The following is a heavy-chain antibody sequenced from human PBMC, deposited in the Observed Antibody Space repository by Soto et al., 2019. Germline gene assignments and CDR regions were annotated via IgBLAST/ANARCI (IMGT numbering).Heavy chain of an antibody. CDR1: GGSISSGDYY. D-gene: IGHD3-22*01. V-gene: IGHV4-30-4*01. Sequence: QVQLQESGPGLVKPSQTLSLTCTVSGGSISSGDYYWSWIRQPPGKGPEWIGYIYYSGSTYYNPSLKSPVSISVDTSKKQFSLKLSSVTAADTAVYYCASGRDYYDSSGPTSYWGQGTLVTVSS. CDR3: ASGRDYYDSSGPTSY. CDR2: IYYSGST. J-gene: IGHJ4*02.